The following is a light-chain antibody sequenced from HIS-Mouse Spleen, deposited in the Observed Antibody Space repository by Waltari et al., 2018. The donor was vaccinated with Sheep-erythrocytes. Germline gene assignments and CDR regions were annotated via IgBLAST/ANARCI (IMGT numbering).Light chain of an antibody. J-gene: IGLJ2*01. V-gene: IGLV3-1*01. CDR1: KLGDKY. Sequence: SYELTQPPSVSLSPGQTASITCSGDKLGDKYACWYQQKPGQSPVLVICQDSKRPSGIPERFSGSNSGNTATLTISGTQAMDEADYYCQAWDSSTAVFGGGTKLTVL. CDR2: QDS. CDR3: QAWDSSTAV.